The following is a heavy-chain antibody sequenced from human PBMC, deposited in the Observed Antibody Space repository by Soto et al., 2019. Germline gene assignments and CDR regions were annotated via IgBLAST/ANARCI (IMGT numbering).Heavy chain of an antibody. CDR2: ISSSGDST. D-gene: IGHD1-7*01. CDR1: GFTFSDYY. CDR3: ERGGVKGTTSRGQVYN. Sequence: QVQVVESGGGLVKPGGSLRLSCAASGFTFSDYYMSWIRQAQGKGLEWVSFISSSGDSTKYADSVKGRFTSSRDNAKNALYLQLNSLRAEDTAVYYCERGGVKGTTSRGQVYNWGQGTRVTVSS. J-gene: IGHJ4*02. V-gene: IGHV3-11*06.